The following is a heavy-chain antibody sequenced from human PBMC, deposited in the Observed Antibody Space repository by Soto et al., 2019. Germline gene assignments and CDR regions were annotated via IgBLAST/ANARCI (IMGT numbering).Heavy chain of an antibody. CDR1: GGTFSSYA. J-gene: IGHJ5*02. CDR2: IIPIFGTA. V-gene: IGHV1-69*06. CDR3: ARNYGVPAASWFDP. D-gene: IGHD2-2*01. Sequence: SVKVSCKASGGTFSSYAISWVRQAPGQGLEWMGGIIPIFGTANYAQKFQGRVTITADKSTSTAYMELSSLRSGDTAVYYCARNYGVPAASWFDPWGQGTLVTVSS.